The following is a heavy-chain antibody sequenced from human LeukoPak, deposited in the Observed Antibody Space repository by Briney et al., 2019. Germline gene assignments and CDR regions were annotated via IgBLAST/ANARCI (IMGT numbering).Heavy chain of an antibody. CDR1: GYTSTGHK. J-gene: IGHJ5*02. Sequence: GPSVKASCKASGYTSTGHKNHPPPHPPGQGLEWMGWINPNSGGTNYAQKFQGRVTMTRDTSISTAYMELSRLRSDDTAVYYCARADPFDPWGQGTLVTVSS. CDR3: ARADPFDP. V-gene: IGHV1-2*02. CDR2: INPNSGGT.